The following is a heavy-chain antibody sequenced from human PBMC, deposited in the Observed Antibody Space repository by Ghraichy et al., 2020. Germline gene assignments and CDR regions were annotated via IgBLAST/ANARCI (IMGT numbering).Heavy chain of an antibody. CDR2: ISWNSGSI. V-gene: IGHV3-9*01. D-gene: IGHD1-26*01. J-gene: IGHJ3*02. Sequence: SLNISCAASGFTFDDYAMHWVRQAPGKGLEWVSGISWNSGSIGYADSVKGRFTISRDNAKNSLYLQMNSLRAEDTALYYCAKGSGSYSEHAFDIWGQGTMVTVSS. CDR1: GFTFDDYA. CDR3: AKGSGSYSEHAFDI.